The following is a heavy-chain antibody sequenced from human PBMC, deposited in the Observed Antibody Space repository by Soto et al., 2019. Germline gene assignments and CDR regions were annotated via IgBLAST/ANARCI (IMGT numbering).Heavy chain of an antibody. J-gene: IGHJ4*02. Sequence: EVQLLESGGGLVQPGGSLRLSCAASGFTFSSYAMSWVRQAPGKGLEWVSAISGSGGSTYYADSVKGRFTISRDNSKNTLYLQMKSLRAEDTAVYFCANGLWFGELYPFDYWGQGTLVTVSS. CDR2: ISGSGGST. D-gene: IGHD3-10*01. CDR3: ANGLWFGELYPFDY. CDR1: GFTFSSYA. V-gene: IGHV3-23*01.